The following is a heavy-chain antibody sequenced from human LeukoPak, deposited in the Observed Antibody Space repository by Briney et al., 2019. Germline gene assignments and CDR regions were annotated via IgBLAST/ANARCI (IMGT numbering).Heavy chain of an antibody. D-gene: IGHD3-22*01. Sequence: AASVKVSCKASGYTFTGYYMHWVRQAPGQGLEWMGWINPNSGGTNYAQKFQGRVTMTRDTSISTAYMELSRLRSDDTAVYYCAREGYDSSFYWFDPWGQGTLVTVSS. CDR2: INPNSGGT. CDR3: AREGYDSSFYWFDP. V-gene: IGHV1-2*02. CDR1: GYTFTGYY. J-gene: IGHJ5*02.